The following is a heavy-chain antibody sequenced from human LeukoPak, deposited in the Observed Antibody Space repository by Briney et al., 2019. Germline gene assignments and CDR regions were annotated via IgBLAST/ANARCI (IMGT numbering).Heavy chain of an antibody. Sequence: GGSLRLSCAASRFTFSNYGMHWVRQAPGKGLEWVAVIWYDGSNKYYADSEKGRFTISRDNSKNTLYLLMNSLRAEDTAVYYCARGSLGTIAVAGTLDYWGQGILVTVSS. J-gene: IGHJ4*02. V-gene: IGHV3-33*01. CDR1: RFTFSNYG. CDR3: ARGSLGTIAVAGTLDY. CDR2: IWYDGSNK. D-gene: IGHD6-19*01.